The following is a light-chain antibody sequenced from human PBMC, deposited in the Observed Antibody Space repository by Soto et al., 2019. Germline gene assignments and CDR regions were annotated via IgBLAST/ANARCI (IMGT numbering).Light chain of an antibody. J-gene: IGLJ2*01. CDR3: SSYTSSFVV. CDR2: DVS. CDR1: SSDVGGYNY. V-gene: IGLV2-14*01. Sequence: QSALTQPASVSGSPGQSITISCTGTSSDVGGYNYVSWYQQHPGKPPKLMIYDVSNRPSGVSNRFSGSKSGNTASLTISGLQAEDEADYYCSSYTSSFVVFGGGTKLTVL.